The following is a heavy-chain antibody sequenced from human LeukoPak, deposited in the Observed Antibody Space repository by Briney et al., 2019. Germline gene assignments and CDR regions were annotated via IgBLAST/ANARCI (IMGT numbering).Heavy chain of an antibody. CDR1: GFTFSSYS. V-gene: IGHV3-21*01. CDR2: ISSSSSYI. D-gene: IGHD3-10*01. CDR3: AREEVLWFGELYGMDV. Sequence: MAGGSLRLSCAASGFTFSSYSMNWVRQAPGKGLEWVSSISSSSSYIYYADSVKGRFTISRDNAKNSLYLQMNSLRAEDTAVYYCAREEVLWFGELYGMDVWGQGTTVTVSS. J-gene: IGHJ6*02.